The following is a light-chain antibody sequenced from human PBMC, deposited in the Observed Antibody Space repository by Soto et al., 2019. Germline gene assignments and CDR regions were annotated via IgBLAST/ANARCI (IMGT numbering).Light chain of an antibody. V-gene: IGLV1-51*01. CDR3: SSYTSSSTHVG. Sequence: QSVMTQPPSVSAAPGQRVTISCSGSSSNIGGNSVSWYQQLPGTAPKLLIYDDDKRPSGIPDRFSGSKSGNTASLTISGLQAEDEADYYCSSYTSSSTHVGFGGGTKLTVL. J-gene: IGLJ2*01. CDR2: DDD. CDR1: SSNIGGNS.